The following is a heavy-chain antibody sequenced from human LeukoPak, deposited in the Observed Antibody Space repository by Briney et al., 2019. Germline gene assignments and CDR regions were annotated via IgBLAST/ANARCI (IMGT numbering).Heavy chain of an antibody. J-gene: IGHJ4*02. CDR1: GFTFSSYS. V-gene: IGHV3-21*04. D-gene: IGHD3-10*01. CDR2: ISSSSSYI. CDR3: AKRLLWFGDSLYGDFES. Sequence: GGSLRLSCAASGFTFSSYSMNWVRQAPGKGLEWVSSISSSSSYIYYADSVKGRFTISRDNAKNSLYLQMNSLRAEDTAVYYCAKRLLWFGDSLYGDFESWGQGTLVTVSS.